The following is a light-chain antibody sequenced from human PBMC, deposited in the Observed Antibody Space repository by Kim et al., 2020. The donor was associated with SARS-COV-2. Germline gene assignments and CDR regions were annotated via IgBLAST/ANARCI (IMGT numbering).Light chain of an antibody. CDR2: DVS. V-gene: IGLV2-14*03. CDR1: SRDFGGYIF. Sequence: GQSFTISCTGTSRDFGGYIFVSWYQQQPGKAPKLIIYDVSHRPSGVSNRFSGSKSGNRASLTIFGLQAEDEADYYCTSYTSTSTLVFGGGTQLTVL. J-gene: IGLJ2*01. CDR3: TSYTSTSTLV.